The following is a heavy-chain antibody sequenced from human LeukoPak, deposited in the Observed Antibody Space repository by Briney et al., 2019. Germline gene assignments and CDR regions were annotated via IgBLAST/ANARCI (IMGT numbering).Heavy chain of an antibody. CDR1: GGSIRSYY. CDR3: ARHSSSWYPDY. J-gene: IGHJ4*02. Sequence: SETLSLTCTVSGGSIRSYYWSWTRQPPGKGLEWIGYIHFTGSTKYNPSLNSRVTMSVDTSKNQFPLQLSSVTATDTAVYFCARHSSSWYPDYWGQGTLVTVSS. V-gene: IGHV4-59*08. D-gene: IGHD6-13*01. CDR2: IHFTGST.